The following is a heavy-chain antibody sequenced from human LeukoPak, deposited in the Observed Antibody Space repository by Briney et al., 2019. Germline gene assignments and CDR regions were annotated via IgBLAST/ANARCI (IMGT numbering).Heavy chain of an antibody. J-gene: IGHJ4*02. CDR1: GGSISSYY. D-gene: IGHD6-13*01. Sequence: SETLSLTCTVSGGSISSYYWSWIRQPPGKGLEWIGYIYYSGSTSYNPSLKSRVTISVDTSKNQFSLKLSSVTAADTAVYYCARVIAAAGTLNFDYWGQGTLVTVSS. V-gene: IGHV4-59*01. CDR3: ARVIAAAGTLNFDY. CDR2: IYYSGST.